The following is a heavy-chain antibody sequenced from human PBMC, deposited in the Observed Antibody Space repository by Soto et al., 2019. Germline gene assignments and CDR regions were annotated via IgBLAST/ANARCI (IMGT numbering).Heavy chain of an antibody. D-gene: IGHD3-10*01. J-gene: IGHJ4*02. V-gene: IGHV3-30-3*01. CDR1: GFIFSNYA. Sequence: QVQLVESGGAVVQPGRSLRLSCAASGFIFSNYAFHWVRQAPGKGLEWVAFISFDGSYDYYADSVKGRFTISRDNSKNTLYLQMNSLRAEDTAVYYCARDAPSEEWFGLPRDYWGQGTLVTVSS. CDR2: ISFDGSYD. CDR3: ARDAPSEEWFGLPRDY.